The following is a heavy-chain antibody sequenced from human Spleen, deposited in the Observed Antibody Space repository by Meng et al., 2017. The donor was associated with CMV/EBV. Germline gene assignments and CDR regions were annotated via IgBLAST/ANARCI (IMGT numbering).Heavy chain of an antibody. D-gene: IGHD3-9*01. Sequence: GESLKISCKGSGYSFTRYWIGWVRQMPGKGLEWMGIIYPGDSATRYSPSFQGQVTISADKSISTAYLQWSSLKASDTAMYYCARQEYYDILTGHLDYGMDVWGQGTTVTVSS. CDR1: GYSFTRYW. CDR3: ARQEYYDILTGHLDYGMDV. CDR2: IYPGDSAT. V-gene: IGHV5-51*01. J-gene: IGHJ6*02.